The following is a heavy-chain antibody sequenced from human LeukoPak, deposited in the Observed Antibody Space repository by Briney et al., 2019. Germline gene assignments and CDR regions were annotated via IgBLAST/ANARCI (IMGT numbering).Heavy chain of an antibody. V-gene: IGHV3-33*01. CDR3: ARAGSADDQGNVPSYMDV. D-gene: IGHD5-12*01. J-gene: IGHJ6*03. Sequence: GGSLRLSCAASGFTFSSYGMHWVRQAPGKGLEWVAVIWYDGSNKYYADSVKGRFTISRDNSKNTLYLQMNSLRAEDTAVYYCARAGSADDQGNVPSYMDVRGKGPWVTV. CDR2: IWYDGSNK. CDR1: GFTFSSYG.